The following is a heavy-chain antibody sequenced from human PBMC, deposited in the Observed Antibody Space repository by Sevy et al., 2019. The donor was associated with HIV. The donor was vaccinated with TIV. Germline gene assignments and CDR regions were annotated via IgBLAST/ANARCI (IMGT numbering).Heavy chain of an antibody. CDR1: GGTFSSYA. D-gene: IGHD3-16*01. CDR3: ARDDDYVWGN. J-gene: IGHJ4*02. CDR2: IIPIFGTA. Sequence: ASVKVSCKASGGTFSSYAISWVRQAPGQGLEWMGGIIPIFGTANYAQKFQVRVTITADKSTSTAYMELSSLRSEDTAVYYCARDDDYVWGNWGQGTLVTVSS. V-gene: IGHV1-69*06.